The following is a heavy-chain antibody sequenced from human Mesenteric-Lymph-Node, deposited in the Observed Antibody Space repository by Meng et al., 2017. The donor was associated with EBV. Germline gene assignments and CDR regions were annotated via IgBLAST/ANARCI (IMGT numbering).Heavy chain of an antibody. V-gene: IGHV4-39*07. CDR1: GDSISSSSYY. CDR3: ARDSLAVTTWEYFQH. D-gene: IGHD4-17*01. J-gene: IGHJ1*01. Sequence: QVQRQHSGPGLVKPSDTLSLSCNVSGDSISSSSYYWGWLRQPPGQGLEWIGSFYYSGSTYYNPSLKSLVTISVDTSKNQFSLMRSSVTAADTAVYYCARDSLAVTTWEYFQHWGQGTLVTVSS. CDR2: FYYSGST.